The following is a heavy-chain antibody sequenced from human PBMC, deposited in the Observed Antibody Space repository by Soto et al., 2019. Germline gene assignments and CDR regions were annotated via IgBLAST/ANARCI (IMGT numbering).Heavy chain of an antibody. CDR2: ISFDGNNK. Sequence: AQLVASWGRVVQPGRSLRLSCAASGFNFSTYAMHWVRQAPGKGLEWVAVISFDGNNKYDPDSVKGRFTVSSDNSENTLSLQMNSLRTEDTATYYCARAAAAAGASFDYWGQGTLVTVSS. J-gene: IGHJ4*02. CDR1: GFNFSTYA. V-gene: IGHV3-30-3*01. D-gene: IGHD6-13*01. CDR3: ARAAAAAGASFDY.